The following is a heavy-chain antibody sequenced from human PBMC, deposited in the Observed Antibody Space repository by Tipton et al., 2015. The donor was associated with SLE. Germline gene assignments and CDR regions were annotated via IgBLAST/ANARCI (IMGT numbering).Heavy chain of an antibody. J-gene: IGHJ6*03. CDR1: GGSISSGSYY. Sequence: TLSLTCTVSGGSISSGSYYWSWIRQPAGKGLEWIGRIYTSGSTNYTPSLKIRVTISVDTSKNQFSLKLSSVTAADTAVYYCARAIAYQQLAPMDVWGKGTTVTVSS. CDR2: IYTSGST. D-gene: IGHD6-13*01. V-gene: IGHV4-61*02. CDR3: ARAIAYQQLAPMDV.